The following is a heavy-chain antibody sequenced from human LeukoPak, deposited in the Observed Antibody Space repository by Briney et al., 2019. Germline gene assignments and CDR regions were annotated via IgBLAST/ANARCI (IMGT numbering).Heavy chain of an antibody. J-gene: IGHJ4*02. Sequence: GGSLTLSCAASGFTFSSYDMIWVRQSPGKGLEWVSYICCSGCSIYYAYPVKRGFTISRDNSKHSLYLQMKIVSAEDAALYYCARPGYHDYSEFDYWGKGTMVTVSS. V-gene: IGHV3-23*01. D-gene: IGHD3-16*01. CDR1: GFTFSSYD. CDR2: ICCSGCSI. CDR3: ARPGYHDYSEFDY.